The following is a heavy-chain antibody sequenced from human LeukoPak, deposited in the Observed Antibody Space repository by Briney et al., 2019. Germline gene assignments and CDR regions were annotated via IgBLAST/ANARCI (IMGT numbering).Heavy chain of an antibody. CDR2: IRQDGVKK. CDR1: GFTFSSYW. V-gene: IGHV3-7*01. J-gene: IGHJ6*03. CDR3: ARDYNHYTDV. Sequence: GGSLRLSCAASGFTFSSYWMSWVRQAPGKGLEWVANIRQDGVKKNYVDSVKGRFTISRDNAKNSLYLQMNSLRAEDTAVYYCARDYNHYTDVWGKGTTVTVSS.